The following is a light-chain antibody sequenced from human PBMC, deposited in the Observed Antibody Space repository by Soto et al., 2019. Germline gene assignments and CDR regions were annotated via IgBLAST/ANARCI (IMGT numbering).Light chain of an antibody. CDR2: DAS. V-gene: IGKV3-15*01. Sequence: EIVMTQSPATLSVSPGERATLSCRASENVYGNVAWYQQKPGQAPSLLIHDASTRATDIPARFSGSGSGTEFTLTMSSLQSADCAIYFCQHGRSFGQGTKVEIK. J-gene: IGKJ1*01. CDR1: ENVYGN. CDR3: QHGRS.